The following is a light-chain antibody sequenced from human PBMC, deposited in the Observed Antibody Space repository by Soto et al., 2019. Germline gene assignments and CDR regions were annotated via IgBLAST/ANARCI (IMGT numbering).Light chain of an antibody. V-gene: IGKV3D-20*02. CDR3: QQRSNWLT. Sequence: EIVLTQSPGTLSLSPGERATLSCRASQSISGSYLAWYQQKPGQAPRLLIYGASSRATGFPDRFSGSGSGTDFTLTISSLEPEDFAVYYCQQRSNWLTFGGGTKVDIK. J-gene: IGKJ4*01. CDR1: QSISGSY. CDR2: GAS.